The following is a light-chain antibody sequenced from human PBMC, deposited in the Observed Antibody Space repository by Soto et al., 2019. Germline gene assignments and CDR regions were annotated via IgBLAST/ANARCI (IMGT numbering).Light chain of an antibody. CDR1: QDISNY. J-gene: IGKJ3*01. V-gene: IGKV1-33*01. CDR2: DAS. CDR3: QQYDNLPPCT. Sequence: DIQMTQSPSSLSASVGDRVTITCQASQDISNYLNLYQQKPGKAPKLPIYDASNLETGVPSRVSGRGSGTDFTFAISSLQPKDIATYYCQQYDNLPPCTFGPETKVYSK.